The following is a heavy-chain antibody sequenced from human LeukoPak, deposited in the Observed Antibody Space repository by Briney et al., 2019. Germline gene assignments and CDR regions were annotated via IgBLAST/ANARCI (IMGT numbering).Heavy chain of an antibody. CDR2: ISGSGSNT. Sequence: GGSLRLSCAASGFTFNNYAMSWVRQAPGKGLEWVSVISGSGSNTYYADSVKGRFTISRDNSENTLYLQMNTLRAEDTAIYYCPKSFDYDVLTGQDYWGQGTLVTVSS. D-gene: IGHD3-9*01. CDR1: GFTFNNYA. CDR3: PKSFDYDVLTGQDY. V-gene: IGHV3-23*01. J-gene: IGHJ4*02.